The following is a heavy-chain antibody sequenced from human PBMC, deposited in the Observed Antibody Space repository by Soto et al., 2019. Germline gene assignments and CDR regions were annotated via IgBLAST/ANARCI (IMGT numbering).Heavy chain of an antibody. CDR3: ASQGRYCSGGSCYSRGIFDY. CDR1: GFTFSSYS. Sequence: EVQLVESGGGLVKPGGSLRLSCAASGFTFSSYSMNWVRQAPGKGLEWVSSISSSSSYIYYADSVKGRFTISRDNAKNSLYLQMNSLRAEDTAVYYCASQGRYCSGGSCYSRGIFDYWGQGTLVTVSS. V-gene: IGHV3-21*01. D-gene: IGHD2-15*01. CDR2: ISSSSSYI. J-gene: IGHJ4*02.